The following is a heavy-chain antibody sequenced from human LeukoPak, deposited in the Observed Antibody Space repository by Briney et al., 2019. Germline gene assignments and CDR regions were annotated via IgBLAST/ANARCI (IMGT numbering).Heavy chain of an antibody. CDR3: ARRHLRGNTLRGGHHLDP. Sequence: GTSLRLSCSTSGFTFNSHGFHWVRQAPGKGLEWVAAISDDGHNTFYIDSVKGRFTISRDDSKNAVSLQMTSLRSEDTAMYYCARRHLRGNTLRGGHHLDPWGLGTLVAVSS. D-gene: IGHD1-14*01. CDR1: GFTFNSHG. CDR2: ISDDGHNT. V-gene: IGHV3-30*03. J-gene: IGHJ5*02.